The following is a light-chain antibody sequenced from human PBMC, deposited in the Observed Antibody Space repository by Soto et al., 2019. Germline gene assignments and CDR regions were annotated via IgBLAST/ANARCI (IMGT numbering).Light chain of an antibody. J-gene: IGLJ2*01. Sequence: QSVSTQPPSVSAAPGQKVTISCSGSSSNIGNNYVSWYQQFPGTAPKLLIYDNNKRPSGIPDRFSGSKSGTSATLDITGLQTGDEADYYCGTWDSSLSAVVFGGGTKLTVL. V-gene: IGLV1-51*01. CDR2: DNN. CDR3: GTWDSSLSAVV. CDR1: SSNIGNNY.